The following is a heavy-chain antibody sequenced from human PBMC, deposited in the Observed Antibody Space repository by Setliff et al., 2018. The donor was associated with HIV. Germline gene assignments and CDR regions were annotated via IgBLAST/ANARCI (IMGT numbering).Heavy chain of an antibody. CDR1: GGSISSGGYY. J-gene: IGHJ6*03. D-gene: IGHD3-10*01. CDR2: IYITGDT. CDR3: ARRGSGFFHYYYYMDV. Sequence: SETLSLTCTVSGGSISSGGYYWSWIRQHPGKGLEWIGHIYITGDTNYNPSLKSRVTISVDTSKNQFSLKLSSVTAADTAVYYCARRGSGFFHYYYYMDVWGKGTTVTVSS. V-gene: IGHV4-39*07.